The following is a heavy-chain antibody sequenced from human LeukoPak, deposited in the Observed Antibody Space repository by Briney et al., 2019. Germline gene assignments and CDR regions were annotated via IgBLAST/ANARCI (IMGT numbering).Heavy chain of an antibody. V-gene: IGHV3-21*01. CDR3: ARDYEEAVASPRDY. CDR1: GFTFSSYS. D-gene: IGHD6-19*01. J-gene: IGHJ4*02. Sequence: PGGSLRLSCAASGFTFSSYSMNWVRQAPGKGLEWVSSISSSSSYIYYADSVKGRFTISRDDAKNSLYLQMNSLRAEDTAVYYCARDYEEAVASPRDYWGQGTLVTVSS. CDR2: ISSSSSYI.